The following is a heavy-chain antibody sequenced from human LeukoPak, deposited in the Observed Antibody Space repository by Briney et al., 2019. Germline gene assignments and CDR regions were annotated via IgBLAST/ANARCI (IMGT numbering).Heavy chain of an antibody. D-gene: IGHD1-14*01. Sequence: SETLSLTCTVSGGSISSYYWSWIRQPPGKGLEWIGYIYYSGSTNYNPSLKSRVTISVDTSKNQFSLKLSSVTAADTAVYYCARGPIAQHSGIDYWGQETLVTVSS. J-gene: IGHJ4*02. CDR2: IYYSGST. CDR1: GGSISSYY. CDR3: ARGPIAQHSGIDY. V-gene: IGHV4-59*01.